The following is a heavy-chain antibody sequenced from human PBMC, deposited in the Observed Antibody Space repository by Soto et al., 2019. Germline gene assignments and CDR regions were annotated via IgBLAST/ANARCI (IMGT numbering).Heavy chain of an antibody. Sequence: ASVKVSCKASGYTFTSYGISWVRQAPGQGLEWMGWISAYNGNTNYAQKLQGRVTMTTDTSTSTAYMELRSLRSDDTAVYYCARDQYQGDYYDSSGYYLFDYWGQGTLVTVSS. D-gene: IGHD3-22*01. CDR2: ISAYNGNT. J-gene: IGHJ4*02. V-gene: IGHV1-18*01. CDR1: GYTFTSYG. CDR3: ARDQYQGDYYDSSGYYLFDY.